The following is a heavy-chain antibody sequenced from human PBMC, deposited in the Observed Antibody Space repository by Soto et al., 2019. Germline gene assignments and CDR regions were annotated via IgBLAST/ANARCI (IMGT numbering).Heavy chain of an antibody. CDR3: ARGLLARPKHFDN. V-gene: IGHV1-3*01. Sequence: QVQLVQSGAEVKKPGASVNVSCRASGYTFNYFAIHWLRQAPGQSLEWLGWVNPDNGQTKYSQRFQGRVTITRDTSATTAYMALSSLKSEDTAVFYCARGLLARPKHFDNWGQGTLVTVSS. CDR2: VNPDNGQT. D-gene: IGHD2-15*01. J-gene: IGHJ4*02. CDR1: GYTFNYFA.